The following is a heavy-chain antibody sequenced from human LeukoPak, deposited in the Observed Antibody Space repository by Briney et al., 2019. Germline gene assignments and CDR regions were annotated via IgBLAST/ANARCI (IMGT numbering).Heavy chain of an antibody. CDR1: GFTFSNYL. CDR2: ISSTGGTI. V-gene: IGHV3-48*01. CDR3: AKLGDIVVVPAADAFDI. Sequence: GGSLRLSCVGSGFTFSNYLMNWVRQAPGKGLEWVSFISSTGGTIYYADAVKGRFTVSRDNAKNSLLLQMNSLRAEDTALYYCAKLGDIVVVPAADAFDIWGQGTMVTVFS. D-gene: IGHD2-2*01. J-gene: IGHJ3*02.